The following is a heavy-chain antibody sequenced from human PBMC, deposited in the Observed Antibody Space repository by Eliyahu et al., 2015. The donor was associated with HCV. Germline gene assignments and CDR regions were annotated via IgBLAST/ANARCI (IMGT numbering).Heavy chain of an antibody. D-gene: IGHD4-11*01. CDR1: GFIFETFT. CDR3: ARAGGHSIFDY. V-gene: IGHV3-30*04. J-gene: IGHJ4*02. Sequence: QVQLVESGGDLVRPGRSLRLSCGASGFIFETFTMHWVRQAPGKGLEWVALISFDGSNEYYTDSVKGRFTISRDNSKNTLSLQMNSLRLEDTAMYYCARAGGHSIFDYWGQGTLVTVSS. CDR2: ISFDGSNE.